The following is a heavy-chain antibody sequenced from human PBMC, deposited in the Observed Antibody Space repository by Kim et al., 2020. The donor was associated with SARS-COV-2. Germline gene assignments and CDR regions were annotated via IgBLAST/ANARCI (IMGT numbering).Heavy chain of an antibody. CDR3: ARGPNYSPFDY. CDR2: IIGSGTTI. Sequence: GGSLRLSCAASGFTFSSYEMNWVRQAPGKGLEWVSYIIGSGTTIYYADSVRGRFTISRDNYKNSLYLQMNSLRAEDTAVYYCARGPNYSPFDYWGQGTLVTVSS. CDR1: GFTFSSYE. D-gene: IGHD4-4*01. V-gene: IGHV3-48*03. J-gene: IGHJ4*02.